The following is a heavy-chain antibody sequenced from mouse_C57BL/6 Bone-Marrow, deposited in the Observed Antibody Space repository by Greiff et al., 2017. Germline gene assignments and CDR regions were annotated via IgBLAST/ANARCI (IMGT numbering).Heavy chain of an antibody. CDR2: IDPSDSYT. V-gene: IGHV1-50*01. J-gene: IGHJ4*01. CDR3: AREDYYAMDY. Sequence: QVQLQQSGAELVKPGASVKLSCKASGYTFTSYWMQWVKQRPGQGLEWIGEIDPSDSYTNYNQKFKGKATLTVDTSYSTAYMQLSSLTSEDSAVYYCAREDYYAMDYWGQGTSVTVSS. CDR1: GYTFTSYW.